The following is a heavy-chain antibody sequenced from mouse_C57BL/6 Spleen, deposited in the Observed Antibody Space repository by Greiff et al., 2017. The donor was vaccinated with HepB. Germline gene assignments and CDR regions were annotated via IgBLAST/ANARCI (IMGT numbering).Heavy chain of an antibody. D-gene: IGHD1-1*01. Sequence: QVQLQQPGAELVKPGASVKMSCKASGYTFTSYWITWVKQRPGQGLEWIGDIYPGSGSTNYNEKFKSKATLTVDTSSSTAYMQLSSLTSEDSAVYYCARGICYYDSSWNYFDYWGQGTTLTVSS. V-gene: IGHV1-55*01. CDR3: ARGICYYDSSWNYFDY. J-gene: IGHJ2*01. CDR2: IYPGSGST. CDR1: GYTFTSYW.